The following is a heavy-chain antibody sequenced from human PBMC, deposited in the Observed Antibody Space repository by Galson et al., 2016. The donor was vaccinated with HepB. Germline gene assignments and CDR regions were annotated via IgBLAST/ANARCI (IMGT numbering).Heavy chain of an antibody. CDR2: ITGGALNT. J-gene: IGHJ4*02. V-gene: IGHV3-23*01. CDR3: TTDMLGAANSGYYVDY. Sequence: SLRLSCAASGFTFSSYAMAWVRQAPGKGLEWVSGITGGALNTYYADSVKGRFTISRDNSKNTLYLQMNSLKTEDTAVYYCTTDMLGAANSGYYVDYWGQGTLVTVSS. CDR1: GFTFSSYA. D-gene: IGHD3-22*01.